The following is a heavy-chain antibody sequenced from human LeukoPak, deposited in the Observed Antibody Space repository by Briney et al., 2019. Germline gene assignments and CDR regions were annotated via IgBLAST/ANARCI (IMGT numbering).Heavy chain of an antibody. J-gene: IGHJ6*02. Sequence: GGSLRPSCAASGFTFSSYDMHWVRQATGKGLEWVSAIGTAGDTYYPGSVKGRFTISRENAKNSLYLQMNSLRAGDTAVYYCARDRLLVRGNYYYGMDVWGQGTTVTVSS. CDR1: GFTFSSYD. V-gene: IGHV3-13*01. CDR3: ARDRLLVRGNYYYGMDV. D-gene: IGHD3-10*01. CDR2: IGTAGDT.